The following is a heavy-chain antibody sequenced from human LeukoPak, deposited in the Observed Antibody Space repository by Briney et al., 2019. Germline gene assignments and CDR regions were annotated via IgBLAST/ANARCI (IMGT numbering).Heavy chain of an antibody. J-gene: IGHJ4*02. D-gene: IGHD1-26*01. V-gene: IGHV3-23*01. CDR3: AKDPFVFESGSYLIDH. Sequence: GGSLRLSCAASGFTFSSYAMSWVRQAPGKGLEWVSGISTSGGSTYYTDSVKGRFTISRDNSKKTLYLQMNSLRAEDTAVYYCAKDPFVFESGSYLIDHWGQRTLVTVSS. CDR1: GFTFSSYA. CDR2: ISTSGGST.